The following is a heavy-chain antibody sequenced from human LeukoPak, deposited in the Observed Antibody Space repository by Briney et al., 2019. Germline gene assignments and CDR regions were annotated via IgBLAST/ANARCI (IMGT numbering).Heavy chain of an antibody. D-gene: IGHD4-17*01. CDR2: VSQISAIT. CDR3: ASVRYGDYDY. Sequence: KSGPSLRLSCAASGITLINDYTSWIRHAPGGGLEWLSYVSQISAITSYADSLKGRLTISRDNGKNSLYLDMNNLRAEDTAVYYCASVRYGDYDYWGQGTLVTVSS. J-gene: IGHJ4*02. V-gene: IGHV3-11*01. CDR1: GITLINDY.